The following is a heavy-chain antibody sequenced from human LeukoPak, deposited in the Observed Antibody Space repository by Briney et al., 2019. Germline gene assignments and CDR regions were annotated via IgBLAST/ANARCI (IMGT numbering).Heavy chain of an antibody. Sequence: GASVKVSCKASGYTFTSYYMHWVRQAPGQGLEWMGWISAYNGNTNYAQKLQGRVTMTTDTSTSTAYMELRSLRSDDTAVYYCARQPYCSSSTSYVCEFDYWGQGTLVTVSS. J-gene: IGHJ4*02. V-gene: IGHV1-18*04. CDR3: ARQPYCSSSTSYVCEFDY. CDR1: GYTFTSYY. CDR2: ISAYNGNT. D-gene: IGHD2-2*01.